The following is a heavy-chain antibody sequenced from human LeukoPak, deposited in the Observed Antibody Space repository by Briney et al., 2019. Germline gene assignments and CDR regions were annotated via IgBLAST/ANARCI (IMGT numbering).Heavy chain of an antibody. Sequence: GGSLRLSCAASGFTFSSYGMHWVRQAPGKGLEWVAVILSDGSKEFYTDSVKGRFTISRDNSKNTLYLQMNSLRAEDTAVYYCARADSSSWSDLDYWGQGTLVTVSS. CDR1: GFTFSSYG. D-gene: IGHD6-13*01. J-gene: IGHJ4*02. V-gene: IGHV3-33*01. CDR3: ARADSSSWSDLDY. CDR2: ILSDGSKE.